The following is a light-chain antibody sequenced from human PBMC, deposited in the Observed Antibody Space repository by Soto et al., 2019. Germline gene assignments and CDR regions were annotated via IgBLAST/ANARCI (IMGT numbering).Light chain of an antibody. CDR1: SSDISGYNY. CDR3: CSYAGSYTYG. J-gene: IGLJ1*01. Sequence: QSALTQPASVSGSPGQSITISCTGSSSDISGYNYVSWYQQHPGRAPKLMIDDVSKRPSGVPDRFSGSKSGNTASLTISGLQSEDEADYYCCSYAGSYTYGFGTGTKLTVL. V-gene: IGLV2-11*01. CDR2: DVS.